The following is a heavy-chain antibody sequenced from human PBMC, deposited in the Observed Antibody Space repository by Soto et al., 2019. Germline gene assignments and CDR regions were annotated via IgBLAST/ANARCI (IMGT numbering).Heavy chain of an antibody. CDR1: GGSISSGGYY. Sequence: SETLSLTCTVSGGSISSGGYYWSWIRQHPGKGLEWIGYIYYSGSTYYNPSLKSRVTISVDTSKNQFSLKLSSVTAADTAVYYCARHSPLTSETIFGVAKKREANYYYYGMDVWGQGTTVTVSS. V-gene: IGHV4-31*03. J-gene: IGHJ6*02. D-gene: IGHD3-3*01. CDR2: IYYSGST. CDR3: ARHSPLTSETIFGVAKKREANYYYYGMDV.